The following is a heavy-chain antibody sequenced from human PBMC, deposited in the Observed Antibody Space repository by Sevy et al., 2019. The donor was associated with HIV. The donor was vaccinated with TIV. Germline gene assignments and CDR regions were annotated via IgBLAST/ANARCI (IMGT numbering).Heavy chain of an antibody. J-gene: IGHJ6*02. CDR1: GGSFSGYY. Sequence: SETLSLTCAVYGGSFSGYYWSWIRQPPGKGLEWIGEINHSGSTNYNPSLKSRVTISVDTSKNQFSLKLSSVTAADTALYYCARGGSRPYYYGSGSYYYYYYGMDVWGQGTTVTVSS. CDR2: INHSGST. D-gene: IGHD3-10*01. V-gene: IGHV4-34*01. CDR3: ARGGSRPYYYGSGSYYYYYYGMDV.